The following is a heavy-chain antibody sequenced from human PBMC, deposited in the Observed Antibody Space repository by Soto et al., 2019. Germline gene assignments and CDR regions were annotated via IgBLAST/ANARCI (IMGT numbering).Heavy chain of an antibody. CDR2: IYYTGSA. Sequence: PSETLSLTCTVSGGSISSGDYYWSWVRQPPGRGLEWIGYIYYTGSAYYNPSLKSRVTISVDTSNDQFSLKVNYVTAADTAVYYCARVLYYGSGTSDLWGQGTLVTVSS. J-gene: IGHJ5*02. D-gene: IGHD3-10*01. CDR1: GGSISSGDYY. CDR3: ARVLYYGSGTSDL. V-gene: IGHV4-30-4*01.